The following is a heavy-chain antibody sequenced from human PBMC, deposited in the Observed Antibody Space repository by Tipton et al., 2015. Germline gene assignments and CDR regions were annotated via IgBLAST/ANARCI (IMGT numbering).Heavy chain of an antibody. J-gene: IGHJ3*02. CDR2: IQYSGST. CDR3: ARDKERWLQYWAFDI. Sequence: GLVKPSETLSLTCAVSGYSISSGYYWGWIRQPPGKELEWIGYIQYSGSTNYNPSLKSRVTISVDTSKTQFSLKLSSVTAADTAVYYCARDKERWLQYWAFDIWGQGTMVTVSS. CDR1: GYSISSGYY. D-gene: IGHD5-24*01. V-gene: IGHV4-38-2*02.